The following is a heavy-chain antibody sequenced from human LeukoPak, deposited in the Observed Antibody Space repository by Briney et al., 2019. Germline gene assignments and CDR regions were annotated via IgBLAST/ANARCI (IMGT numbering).Heavy chain of an antibody. J-gene: IGHJ1*01. Sequence: SETLSLTCAVYGGSFSGYYWSWIRQPPGKGLEWIGEINHSGSTNYNPSLKSRATISVDTSKNQFSLKLSSVTAADTAVYYCARGVSYYDSSGYYNEYFQHWGQGTLVTVSS. D-gene: IGHD3-22*01. CDR1: GGSFSGYY. CDR3: ARGVSYYDSSGYYNEYFQH. V-gene: IGHV4-34*01. CDR2: INHSGST.